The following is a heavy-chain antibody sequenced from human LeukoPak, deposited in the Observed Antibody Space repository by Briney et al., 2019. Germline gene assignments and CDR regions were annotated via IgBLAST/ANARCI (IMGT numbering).Heavy chain of an antibody. Sequence: PSETLSLTCTVSGGSISSSSYYWGWIRQPPGKGLEWIGSIYYSGSTYYNPSLKSRVTISVDTSKNQFSLKLSSVTAADTAVYYCARRKGGYVDYWGQGTLVTVSS. V-gene: IGHV4-39*01. J-gene: IGHJ4*02. CDR1: GGSISSSSYY. CDR3: ARRKGGYVDY. CDR2: IYYSGST. D-gene: IGHD2-15*01.